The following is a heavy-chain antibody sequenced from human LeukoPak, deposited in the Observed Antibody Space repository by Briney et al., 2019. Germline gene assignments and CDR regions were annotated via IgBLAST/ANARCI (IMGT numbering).Heavy chain of an antibody. D-gene: IGHD2-2*01. J-gene: IGHJ4*02. CDR2: ISGSGGST. Sequence: GGSLRLSCSASGFTFSSYAMNWVRQAPGKGLEWVSAISGSGGSTYYADSVKGRFTISRDNSKNTLYLQMNSLRAEDTAVYYCAKRGSSTSCYDCWGQGTLVTVSS. CDR1: GFTFSSYA. CDR3: AKRGSSTSCYDC. V-gene: IGHV3-23*01.